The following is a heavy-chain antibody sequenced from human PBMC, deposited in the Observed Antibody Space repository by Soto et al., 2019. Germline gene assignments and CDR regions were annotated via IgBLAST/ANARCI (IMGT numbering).Heavy chain of an antibody. Sequence: QVQLVQSGAEVKKPGSSVKVSCKASGGTFSSYTISWVRQAPGQGLEWMGRIIPILGIANYAQKFQGRVTITADKSTSTAYMELSSLRSEDTAVYYCASIAAAGTGWFDPWGQGTLVTVSS. D-gene: IGHD6-13*01. V-gene: IGHV1-69*02. CDR1: GGTFSSYT. CDR2: IIPILGIA. J-gene: IGHJ5*02. CDR3: ASIAAAGTGWFDP.